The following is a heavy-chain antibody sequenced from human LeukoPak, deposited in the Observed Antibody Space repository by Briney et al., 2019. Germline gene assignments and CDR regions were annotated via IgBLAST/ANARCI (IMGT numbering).Heavy chain of an antibody. D-gene: IGHD1-1*01. J-gene: IGHJ4*02. Sequence: PGGSLRLSCAASGFTFDDYGMSWVRQAPGKGLEWVSGVSASGASTYSEDSVKGRFVISRDNSDNTVFLHMNSLRAEDTAVYYCTRQHTAWYVDYWGQGILVTVSS. V-gene: IGHV3-23*01. CDR2: VSASGAST. CDR3: TRQHTAWYVDY. CDR1: GFTFDDYG.